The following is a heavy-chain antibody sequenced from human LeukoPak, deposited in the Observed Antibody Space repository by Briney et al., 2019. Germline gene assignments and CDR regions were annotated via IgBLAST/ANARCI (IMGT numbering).Heavy chain of an antibody. CDR1: GDSISSGRYY. D-gene: IGHD5-24*01. J-gene: IGHJ2*01. CDR3: ARGRRDGYNFYWYFDL. Sequence: SETLSLTCTVSGDSISSGRYYWSWIRQPAGKGLEWIGCIFPSGSTNYNSSLKSRVTISVDTSKNQFSLKVSSVTAADTAVYYCARGRRDGYNFYWYFDLWGRGTLVTVSS. CDR2: IFPSGST. V-gene: IGHV4-61*02.